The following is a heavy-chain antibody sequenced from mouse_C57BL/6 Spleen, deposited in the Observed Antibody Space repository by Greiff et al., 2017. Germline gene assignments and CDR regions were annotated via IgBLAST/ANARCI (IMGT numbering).Heavy chain of an antibody. D-gene: IGHD1-1*01. CDR1: GYTFTSYW. CDR3: AIEEILTTTVVATNYFDY. CDR2: IHPSDSDT. V-gene: IGHV1-74*01. J-gene: IGHJ2*01. Sequence: VQLQQPGAELVKPGASVKVSCKASGYTFTSYWMHWVKQRPGQGLEWIGRIHPSDSDTNYNQKFKGKATLTVDKSSSTAYMQLSSLTSEDSAVYYCAIEEILTTTVVATNYFDYWGQGTTLTVST.